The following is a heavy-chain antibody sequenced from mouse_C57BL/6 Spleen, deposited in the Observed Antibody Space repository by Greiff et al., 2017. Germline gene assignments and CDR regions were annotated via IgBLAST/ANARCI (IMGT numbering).Heavy chain of an antibody. CDR3: ARGNYYAMDY. J-gene: IGHJ4*01. Sequence: VHVKQSGPELVKPGASVKIPCKASGYTFTDYNMDWVKQSHGKSLEWIGDINPNNGGTIYNQKFKGKVTLTVDKSSSTAYMELRSLTAEDTAVYYWARGNYYAMDYWGQGTSVTVSS. V-gene: IGHV1-18*01. CDR1: GYTFTDYN. CDR2: INPNNGGT.